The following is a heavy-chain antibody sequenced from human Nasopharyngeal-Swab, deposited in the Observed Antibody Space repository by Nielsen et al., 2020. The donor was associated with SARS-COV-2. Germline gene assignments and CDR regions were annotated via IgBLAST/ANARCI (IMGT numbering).Heavy chain of an antibody. V-gene: IGHV3-30*03. CDR1: GFTFSSYG. D-gene: IGHD1-26*01. Sequence: GESLKISCAASGFTFSSYGMHWVRQAPGKGPEWVAVISYGGSNKYYADSVKGRFTISRDNSKNTLYLQMNSLRAEDTAVYYCAREGIVGATDLSFDYWGQGTLVTVSS. J-gene: IGHJ4*02. CDR3: AREGIVGATDLSFDY. CDR2: ISYGGSNK.